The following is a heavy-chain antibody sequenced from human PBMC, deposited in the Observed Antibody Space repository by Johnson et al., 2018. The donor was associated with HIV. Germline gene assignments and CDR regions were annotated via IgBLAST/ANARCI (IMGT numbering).Heavy chain of an antibody. V-gene: IGHV3-7*05. J-gene: IGHJ3*02. CDR3: ARDGRWGSRDAFDI. Sequence: VQLVESGGGVVQPGGSLRLSCAASGFTFSSYWMSWVRQAPGKGLEWVANIKQDGSEKYYVDSVKGRFTISRDNAKNSLYLAMNSLRVEDTAVYYCARDGRWGSRDAFDIWGQGTMVTVSS. D-gene: IGHD7-27*01. CDR1: GFTFSSYW. CDR2: IKQDGSEK.